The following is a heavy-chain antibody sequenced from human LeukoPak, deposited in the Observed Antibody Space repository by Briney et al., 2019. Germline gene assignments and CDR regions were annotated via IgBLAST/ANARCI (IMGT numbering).Heavy chain of an antibody. V-gene: IGHV1-18*01. CDR2: ISAYSGNT. Sequence: ASVKVSCKASGYTFTSYDISWVRQAPGQGLEWMACISAYSGNTNYAQKLEGRVTMTTDTSTSTAYIELRSLRSDDTAVYYCAGDRMVRGVISNWFDPWGQGTLVTVSS. CDR3: AGDRMVRGVISNWFDP. CDR1: GYTFTSYD. J-gene: IGHJ5*02. D-gene: IGHD3-10*01.